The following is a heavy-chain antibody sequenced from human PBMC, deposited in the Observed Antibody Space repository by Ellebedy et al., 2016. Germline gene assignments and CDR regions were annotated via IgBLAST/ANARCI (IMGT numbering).Heavy chain of an antibody. D-gene: IGHD3-22*01. CDR1: GLTFSAHW. J-gene: IGHJ4*02. V-gene: IGHV3-7*01. Sequence: GESLKISCAASGLTFSAHWMTWVRQAPGKGLEWVATIKQDGSEKYYLDSVKGRFTISRDNAKSSLSLQMNSLRVEDTAVYYCAKLSVIRDSGYSPFDNWGQGTLVTVSS. CDR3: AKLSVIRDSGYSPFDN. CDR2: IKQDGSEK.